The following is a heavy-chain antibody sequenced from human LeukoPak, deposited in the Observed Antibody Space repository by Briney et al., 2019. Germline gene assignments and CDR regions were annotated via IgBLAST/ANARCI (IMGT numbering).Heavy chain of an antibody. V-gene: IGHV1-46*01. CDR3: ASIAARRAVGFDP. J-gene: IGHJ5*02. D-gene: IGHD6-6*01. Sequence: GASVKVSCKASGYTFTSYYMHWVRQAPGQGLEWMGIINPSGGSTSYAQKFQGRVTMTRNTSISTAYMELSSLRSEDTAVYYCASIAARRAVGFDPWGQGTLVTVSS. CDR1: GYTFTSYY. CDR2: INPSGGST.